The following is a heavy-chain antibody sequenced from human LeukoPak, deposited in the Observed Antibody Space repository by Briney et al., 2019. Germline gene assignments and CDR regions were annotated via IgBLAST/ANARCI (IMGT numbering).Heavy chain of an antibody. CDR3: ARGWAVVAAPFDY. J-gene: IGHJ4*02. Sequence: ASETLSLTCAVYGGSFSGCYWSWIRQPPGKGLEWIGEINHSGSTNYNPSLKSRVTISVDTSKNQFSLKLSSVTAADTAVYYCARGWAVVAAPFDYWGQGTLVTVSS. D-gene: IGHD2-15*01. CDR1: GGSFSGCY. V-gene: IGHV4-34*01. CDR2: INHSGST.